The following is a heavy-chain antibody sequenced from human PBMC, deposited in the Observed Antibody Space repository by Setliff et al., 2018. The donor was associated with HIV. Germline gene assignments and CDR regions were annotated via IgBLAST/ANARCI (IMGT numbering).Heavy chain of an antibody. Sequence: PGESLKISCKGSGYRFTSHWVGWVRQMPGKGLEWMGIIYPDDSKTRYSPSFEGQVTISADKSISTAYLQWSSLRAPDSALYYCARGRDSSDYYGSRDYFYAMDVWGQGTTVHRLL. CDR1: GYRFTSHW. CDR3: ARGRDSSDYYGSRDYFYAMDV. J-gene: IGHJ6*02. D-gene: IGHD3-22*01. CDR2: IYPDDSKT. V-gene: IGHV5-51*01.